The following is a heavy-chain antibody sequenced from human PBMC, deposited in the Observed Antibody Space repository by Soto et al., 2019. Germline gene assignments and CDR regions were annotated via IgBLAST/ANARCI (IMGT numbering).Heavy chain of an antibody. V-gene: IGHV3-33*01. CDR1: GFTFSDYG. Sequence: QLQLVESGGGVVQPGRSLRLSCAASGFTFSDYGMHWVRQAPGKGLESVAVIWYDGTNKSYVDSVKGRFTVSRDNSKNTLILQTDCLRHEDTAVDYCARVSGFDAADGFEVWGQGIMVIVSS. CDR3: ARVSGFDAADGFEV. D-gene: IGHD5-12*01. J-gene: IGHJ3*01. CDR2: IWYDGTNK.